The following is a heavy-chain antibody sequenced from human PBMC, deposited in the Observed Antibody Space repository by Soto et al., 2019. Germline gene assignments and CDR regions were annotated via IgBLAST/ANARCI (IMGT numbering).Heavy chain of an antibody. J-gene: IGHJ4*02. V-gene: IGHV4-39*01. CDR3: ARKRNSVVTQAYFDV. CDR2: IYYSGRT. CDR1: GDSINSRRYY. Sequence: PXEGLSLPCTVTGDSINSRRYYWGWIRQPPGKGLEWVGSIYYSGRTYNNPSLRSRVSMSIDTSKDQFSLKLKYVTAADTALYFCARKRNSVVTQAYFDVWGPGSLVTVSS. D-gene: IGHD2-21*02.